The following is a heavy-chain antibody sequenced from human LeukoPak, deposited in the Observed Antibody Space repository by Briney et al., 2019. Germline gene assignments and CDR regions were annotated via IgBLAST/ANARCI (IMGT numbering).Heavy chain of an antibody. CDR2: IIPIFGTA. J-gene: IGHJ6*03. Sequence: PAASVKVSCKASGGTFSSYAISWVRQAPGQGLEWMGGIIPIFGTANYAQKFQGRVTITADKSTSTAYMELSSLRSEDTAVYYCARAHDYGDYGYMDVWGKGTTVTISS. CDR3: ARAHDYGDYGYMDV. D-gene: IGHD4-17*01. CDR1: GGTFSSYA. V-gene: IGHV1-69*06.